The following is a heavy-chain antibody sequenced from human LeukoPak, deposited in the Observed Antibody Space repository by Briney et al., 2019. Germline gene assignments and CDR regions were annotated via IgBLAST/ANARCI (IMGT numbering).Heavy chain of an antibody. CDR2: INQGGSEK. Sequence: GGSLRLSCVASGFTFGNSWMTWVRQAPGKGLEWVASINQGGSEKYYVDSAKGRFTISRDNAKNSVHLQMDSLRAEDTAVYYCVTARIGNGYWGQGTLVTVSS. V-gene: IGHV3-7*01. CDR3: VTARIGNGY. J-gene: IGHJ4*02. D-gene: IGHD1-26*01. CDR1: GFTFGNSW.